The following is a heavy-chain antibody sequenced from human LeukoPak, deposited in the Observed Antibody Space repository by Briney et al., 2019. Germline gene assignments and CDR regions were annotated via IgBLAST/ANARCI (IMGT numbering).Heavy chain of an antibody. CDR1: GGSISSYY. Sequence: SETLSLTCTVSGGSISSYYWSWVRQPPGKGLEWIGYIYYTGSTNYNASLKSRVTISVDTSKTYFSLKVTSLTAADTAVYYCARFMVRGVHRAFDIWGQERMVTVSS. J-gene: IGHJ3*02. CDR3: ARFMVRGVHRAFDI. V-gene: IGHV4-59*01. D-gene: IGHD3-10*01. CDR2: IYYTGST.